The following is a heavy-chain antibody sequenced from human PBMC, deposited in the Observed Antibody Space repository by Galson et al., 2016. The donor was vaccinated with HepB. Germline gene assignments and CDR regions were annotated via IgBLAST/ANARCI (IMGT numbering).Heavy chain of an antibody. Sequence: SLRLSCAASGFTFSSYGMHWVRQAPGKGLERVAVISNDGSNKDYADSVKGRFTISRDNSKNTLYLQMNSLRAEDRAVYYCAKDALITMVRGVIMSYFDYWGQGTLVTVSS. CDR2: ISNDGSNK. J-gene: IGHJ4*02. V-gene: IGHV3-30*18. D-gene: IGHD3-10*01. CDR3: AKDALITMVRGVIMSYFDY. CDR1: GFTFSSYG.